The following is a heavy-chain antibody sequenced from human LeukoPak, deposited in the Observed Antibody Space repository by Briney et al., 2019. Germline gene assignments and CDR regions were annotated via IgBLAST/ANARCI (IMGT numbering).Heavy chain of an antibody. D-gene: IGHD5-18*01. CDR3: AKDRYSYDDAFDI. CDR2: MNPNSGNT. J-gene: IGHJ3*02. V-gene: IGHV1-8*01. CDR1: GYTFTSYD. Sequence: ASVKVSCKASGYTFTSYDINWVRQATGQGLEWMGWMNPNSGNTGYAQRFQGRVTMTRNTSISTAYMELSSLRSEDTAVYYCAKDRYSYDDAFDIWGQGTMVTVSS.